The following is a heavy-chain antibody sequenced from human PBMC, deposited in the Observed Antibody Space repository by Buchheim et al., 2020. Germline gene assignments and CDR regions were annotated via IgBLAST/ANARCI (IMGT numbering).Heavy chain of an antibody. CDR1: GFTFSSYA. V-gene: IGHV3-23*01. J-gene: IGHJ4*02. Sequence: EVHLLESGGGFVQPGGSLRLSCAVSGFTFSSYAMSWVRQAPGKGLEWVSGITGSGGSKYYADSVKGRFTISRDNSKTKLFLQMNSLRAEDTAVYYCAKGRVSGWLYFDYWGQGTL. CDR3: AKGRVSGWLYFDY. CDR2: ITGSGGSK. D-gene: IGHD6-19*01.